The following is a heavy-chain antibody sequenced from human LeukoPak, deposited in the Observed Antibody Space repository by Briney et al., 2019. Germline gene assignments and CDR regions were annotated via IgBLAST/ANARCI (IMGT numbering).Heavy chain of an antibody. J-gene: IGHJ5*02. V-gene: IGHV3-21*01. CDR2: ISSSSTYI. D-gene: IGHD3-3*01. CDR3: ARVGDNWFDP. CDR1: GFTFSSYE. Sequence: GGSLRLSCAASGFTFSSYEMNWVRQAPGKGLEWVSSISSSSTYIYYADSVKGRFTISRDNAKNSLYLQMNSPRAEDTAVYYCARVGDNWFDPWGQGTLVTVSS.